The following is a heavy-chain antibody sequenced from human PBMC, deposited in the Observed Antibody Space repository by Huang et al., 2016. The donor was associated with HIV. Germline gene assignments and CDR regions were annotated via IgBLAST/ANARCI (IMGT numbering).Heavy chain of an antibody. Sequence: VQLVQSGAEVKKPGESLKISCKGSGDSFCSYWIAWVRQMPGKGLEWMGIVFPEDSDTTYSPSFGGQVTSSTDKSIGTAYLQWSSLKASDTAMYYCARRFSSSSDYFDYWGQGSLVTVSS. CDR1: GDSFCSYW. CDR3: ARRFSSSSDYFDY. J-gene: IGHJ4*02. D-gene: IGHD6-6*01. CDR2: VFPEDSDT. V-gene: IGHV5-51*01.